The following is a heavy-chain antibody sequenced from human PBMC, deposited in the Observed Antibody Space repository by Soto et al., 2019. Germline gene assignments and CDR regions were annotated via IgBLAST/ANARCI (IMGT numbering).Heavy chain of an antibody. Sequence: QVQLVQSGAEVKKPGSSVKVSCKASGGTFSSYAISWVRQAPGQGLEWMGGIIPIFGTANYAQKFQGRVTITADESTSTAYMELSSLRSEDTAVYYCARDRRGLRYSSAAGTDLVGQYYFDYWGQGTLVTVSS. D-gene: IGHD6-13*01. CDR3: ARDRRGLRYSSAAGTDLVGQYYFDY. V-gene: IGHV1-69*01. CDR2: IIPIFGTA. CDR1: GGTFSSYA. J-gene: IGHJ4*02.